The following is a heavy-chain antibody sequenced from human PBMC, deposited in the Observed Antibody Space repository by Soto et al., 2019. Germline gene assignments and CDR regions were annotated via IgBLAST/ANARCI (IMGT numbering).Heavy chain of an antibody. CDR2: IYYSGST. CDR3: ARVYEDNWNHHYYFDY. CDR1: GGSVSSGSYY. D-gene: IGHD1-20*01. V-gene: IGHV4-61*01. J-gene: IGHJ4*02. Sequence: PSETLSLSCTVSGGSVSSGSYYWSWIRQPPGKGLEWIGYIYYSGSTSYNPSLKSRVTISVDTSKNQFSLKLSSVTAADTAVYYCARVYEDNWNHHYYFDYWGQGTLVTVSS.